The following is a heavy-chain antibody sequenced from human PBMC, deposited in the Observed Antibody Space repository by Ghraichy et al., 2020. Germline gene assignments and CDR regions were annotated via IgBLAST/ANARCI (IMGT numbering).Heavy chain of an antibody. V-gene: IGHV3-23*01. CDR2: ISGGGGTS. CDR1: GFTFSNYA. CDR3: AKNPTYLVAKSHWFDY. J-gene: IGHJ4*02. Sequence: GGSLRLSCAASGFTFSNYAMSWVRQAPGKGLEWVSGISGGGGTSYYTDSLKGRFTISRDNSKSTLYLQVDSLRVEDTALYYCAKNPTYLVAKSHWFDYWGQGTLVTVSS. D-gene: IGHD2-15*01.